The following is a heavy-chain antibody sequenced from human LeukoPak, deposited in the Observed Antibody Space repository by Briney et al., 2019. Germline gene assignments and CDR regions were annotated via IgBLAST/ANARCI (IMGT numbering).Heavy chain of an antibody. D-gene: IGHD6-13*01. CDR1: GGSISSYY. J-gene: IGHJ3*02. CDR3: ARDQSSWYIGAFDI. Sequence: SETLSLTCTVSGGSISSYYWSWIRQPPGKGLEWIGYIYYSGSTNYNPSLKSRVTISVDTSKNQFSLKLSSVTAADTAVYYCARDQSSWYIGAFDIWGQGTMVTVSS. V-gene: IGHV4-59*01. CDR2: IYYSGST.